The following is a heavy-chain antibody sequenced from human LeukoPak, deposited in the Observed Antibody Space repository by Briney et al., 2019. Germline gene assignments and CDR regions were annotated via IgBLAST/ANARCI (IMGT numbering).Heavy chain of an antibody. CDR1: GGSISSYY. J-gene: IGHJ4*02. Sequence: PSETLSLTCTVSGGSISSYYWSWIRQPPGKGLEWIGYMYYSGNTNYNPSLKSRVTMSVDTSKNQFSLKLSSVTAADTAVYYCARITYCSSTSCYAYYFDYWGQGTLVTVSS. V-gene: IGHV4-59*08. CDR2: MYYSGNT. D-gene: IGHD2-2*01. CDR3: ARITYCSSTSCYAYYFDY.